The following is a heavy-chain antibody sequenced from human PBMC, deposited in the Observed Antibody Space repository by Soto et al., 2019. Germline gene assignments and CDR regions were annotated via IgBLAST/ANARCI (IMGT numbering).Heavy chain of an antibody. V-gene: IGHV3-66*01. CDR3: ASSPSSGY. CDR1: GFTVSNNY. Sequence: EVQLVEFGGALVQPGGSLRLSCAASGFTVSNNYMSWVRQAPGKGLEGVSVIYSGGSTYYADSVKGRFTISRDNSKNTLYLQMNSLRAEDTALYYCASSPSSGYWGQGTLVTVSS. J-gene: IGHJ4*02. CDR2: IYSGGST. D-gene: IGHD6-19*01.